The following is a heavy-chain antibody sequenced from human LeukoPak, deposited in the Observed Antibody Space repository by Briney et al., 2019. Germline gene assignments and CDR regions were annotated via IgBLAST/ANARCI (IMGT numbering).Heavy chain of an antibody. D-gene: IGHD2-21*02. J-gene: IGHJ4*02. CDR3: AKDPIVVVTAIPYFDY. V-gene: IGHV3-21*01. CDR1: GFTFSSYS. Sequence: PGGSLRLSCAASGFTFSSYSMNWVRQAPGKGLEWVSSISSSSSYIYYADSVKGRFTISRDNAKNSLYLQMNSLRAEDTAVYYCAKDPIVVVTAIPYFDYWGQGTLVTVSS. CDR2: ISSSSSYI.